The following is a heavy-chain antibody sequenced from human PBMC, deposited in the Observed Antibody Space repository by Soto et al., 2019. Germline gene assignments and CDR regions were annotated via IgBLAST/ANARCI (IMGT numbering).Heavy chain of an antibody. J-gene: IGHJ5*02. V-gene: IGHV4-39*01. Sequence: PSETLSLTCSVSGGSISSSSYWGWIRQPPGKGLEWIGSISYSGSTYYNPSLKSRLTVSVDTSKTQFSLKLSSVTAADTAVYYCAISSVWHGGFDPWGRGTLVTVSS. D-gene: IGHD6-19*01. CDR2: ISYSGST. CDR1: GGSISSSSY. CDR3: AISSVWHGGFDP.